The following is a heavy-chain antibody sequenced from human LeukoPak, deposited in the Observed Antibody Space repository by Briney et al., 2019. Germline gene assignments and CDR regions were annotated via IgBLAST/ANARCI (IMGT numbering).Heavy chain of an antibody. CDR3: AKDPGGSWDY. CDR2: ISSGGGTT. J-gene: IGHJ4*02. CDR1: GFTFSSYG. D-gene: IGHD2-8*02. Sequence: XLSCAASGFTFSSYGMTWVRQAPGKGLEGVSSISSGGGTTYYADSVKGRFTISRDNSKNTLYLQMNSLRAEDTAVYYCAKDPGGSWDYWGQGALVTVSS. V-gene: IGHV3-23*01.